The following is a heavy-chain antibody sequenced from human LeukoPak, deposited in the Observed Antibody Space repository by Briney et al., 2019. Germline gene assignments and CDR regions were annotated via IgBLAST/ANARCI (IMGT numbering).Heavy chain of an antibody. CDR1: GYAFTGYC. J-gene: IGHJ4*02. V-gene: IGHV1-2*02. CDR3: ARDAWGGGRPSDY. Sequence: ASVKVSCKASGYAFTGYCMHWVRQAPGQGLEWMGWINPNSGGTNYAQKFQGRVTMTRDTSISTAYMELSRLRSDDTAVYYCARDAWGGGRPSDYWGQGTLVTVSS. D-gene: IGHD2-15*01. CDR2: INPNSGGT.